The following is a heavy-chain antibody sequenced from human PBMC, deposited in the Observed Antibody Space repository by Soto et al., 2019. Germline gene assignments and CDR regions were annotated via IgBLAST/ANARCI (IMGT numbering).Heavy chain of an antibody. CDR3: ARDIPSLYDILTGYYYGMDV. CDR1: GFTFSSYS. Sequence: GGSLRLSCAASGFTFSSYSMNWVRQAPGKGLEWVSYISSSSSTIYYADSVKGRFTISRDNAKNSLYLQMNSLRDEETAVYYCARDIPSLYDILTGYYYGMDVWGQGTTVTVSS. CDR2: ISSSSSTI. J-gene: IGHJ6*02. V-gene: IGHV3-48*02. D-gene: IGHD3-9*01.